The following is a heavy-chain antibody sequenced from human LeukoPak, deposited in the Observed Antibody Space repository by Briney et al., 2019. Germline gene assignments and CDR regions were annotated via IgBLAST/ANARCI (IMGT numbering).Heavy chain of an antibody. CDR2: ISGSGGST. D-gene: IGHD3-16*01. CDR3: AKAMGAPEYYFDS. J-gene: IGHJ4*02. Sequence: TGGSLRLSCSASGFTFSSYAMSWVRRAPGKGLEWVSAISGSGGSTYYADSVKGRFTISRDNSKNTLYLQMNSLRAEDTAVYYWAKAMGAPEYYFDSGGQEPLATVPS. CDR1: GFTFSSYA. V-gene: IGHV3-23*01.